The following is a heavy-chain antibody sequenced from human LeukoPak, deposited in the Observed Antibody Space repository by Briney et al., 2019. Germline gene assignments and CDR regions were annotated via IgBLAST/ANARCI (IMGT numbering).Heavy chain of an antibody. D-gene: IGHD3-10*01. CDR2: IWEDGSNK. CDR1: GFIFSSYC. V-gene: IGHV3-33*01. CDR3: ARDPGYYHTSESYYDS. J-gene: IGHJ5*01. Sequence: GRSLSLVCAASGFIFSSYCFHWARLAPGEGMEWVALIWEDGSNKYDADSVKGRFTISRDDSKNTLYLQMDSLRAEDTAIYFCARDPGYYHTSESYYDSWGRGTQVTVSS.